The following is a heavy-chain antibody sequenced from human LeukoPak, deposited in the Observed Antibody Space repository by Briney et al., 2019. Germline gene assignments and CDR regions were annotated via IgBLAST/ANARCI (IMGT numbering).Heavy chain of an antibody. D-gene: IGHD1/OR15-1a*01. CDR3: GRIAINANNGMDV. CDR1: GFKFSDLY. V-gene: IGHV3-72*01. J-gene: IGHJ6*02. CDR2: SRTNDSSYTT. Sequence: QPGRSQSLSCAAAGFKFSDLYIDCVRQVPGKVLEWVGRSRTNDSSYTTDYATSVEGKFTISRDVSESTLYLQMNSLRTEDTAVYYCGRIAINANNGMDVWGQGTTVTVSS.